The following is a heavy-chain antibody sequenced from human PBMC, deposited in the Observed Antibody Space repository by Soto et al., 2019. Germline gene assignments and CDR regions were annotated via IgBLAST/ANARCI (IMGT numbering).Heavy chain of an antibody. Sequence: SLRLSCAASGFNFRAYGMHCVRQSPGKGLQWVAVMSSDASNKYYADSVKGRFTISRDNSLNTLYLQMNSLRPEDTAVYYCAKGSSSVYYYYYGMDVWGQGTTVTVSS. V-gene: IGHV3-30*18. CDR3: AKGSSSVYYYYYGMDV. D-gene: IGHD6-6*01. CDR2: MSSDASNK. J-gene: IGHJ6*02. CDR1: GFNFRAYG.